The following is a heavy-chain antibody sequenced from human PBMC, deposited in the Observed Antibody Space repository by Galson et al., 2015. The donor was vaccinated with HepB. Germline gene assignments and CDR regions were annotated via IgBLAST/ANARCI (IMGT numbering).Heavy chain of an antibody. D-gene: IGHD2-15*01. J-gene: IGHJ4*02. CDR3: ASSWGGGYCSGGSCYLSFDY. CDR1: GYTFTGYY. Sequence: SVKVSCKASGYTFTGYYMHWVRQAPGQGLEWMGRINPNSGGTNYAQKFQGRVTMTRDTSISTAYMELRSLRSEDTAVYYCASSWGGGYCSGGSCYLSFDYWGQGTLVTVSS. V-gene: IGHV1-2*06. CDR2: INPNSGGT.